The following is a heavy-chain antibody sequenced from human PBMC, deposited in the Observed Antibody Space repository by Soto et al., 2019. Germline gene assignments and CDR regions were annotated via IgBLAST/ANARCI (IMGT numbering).Heavy chain of an antibody. CDR3: ARGAIVAVPAALSSYHDYTNYRFDS. J-gene: IGHJ4*02. CDR2: IFPRLAET. V-gene: IGHV1-69*01. D-gene: IGHD2-15*01. Sequence: QVQLAQSGAEMTKPGSSVKVSCRASGGSFSDFAFSWWRQAPGQAFEWLGGIFPRLAETKYAQRLQDRVTITADESTNTVYLALNSLTSEDTAIYYCARGAIVAVPAALSSYHDYTNYRFDSWGQGTLVTVSS. CDR1: GGSFSDFA.